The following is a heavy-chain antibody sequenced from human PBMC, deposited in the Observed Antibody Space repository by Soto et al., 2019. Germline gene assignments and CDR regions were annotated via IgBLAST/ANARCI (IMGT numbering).Heavy chain of an antibody. CDR1: GFTFSASA. Sequence: EVQLVESGGGLVQPGGSLELSCAASGFTFSASAMHWVRQASGKGLEWVGRIRSNGRTAYAASMQGRFTISRDDSKKTAYLQLNSLKTDDTALYYCARLDCSGGSCYPYYFEHWGQGALVTVSA. CDR3: ARLDCSGGSCYPYYFEH. V-gene: IGHV3-73*02. J-gene: IGHJ4*02. D-gene: IGHD2-15*01. CDR2: IRSNGRT.